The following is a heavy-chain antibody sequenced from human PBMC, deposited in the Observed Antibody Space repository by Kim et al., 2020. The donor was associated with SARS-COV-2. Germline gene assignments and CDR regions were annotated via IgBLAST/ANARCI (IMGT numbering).Heavy chain of an antibody. Sequence: GGSLRLSCAASGFTFNSYSMNWVRQAPGKGLEWVSSISCSSSYIYYADSVKGRFTISRDNAKNSLYLQMNSLRAEDTAVYYCARVGHGGYSSPPEHAWGQGSLVTLSS. CDR2: ISCSSSYI. D-gene: IGHD6-13*01. J-gene: IGHJ4*02. V-gene: IGHV3-21*01. CDR1: GFTFNSYS. CDR3: ARVGHGGYSSPPEHA.